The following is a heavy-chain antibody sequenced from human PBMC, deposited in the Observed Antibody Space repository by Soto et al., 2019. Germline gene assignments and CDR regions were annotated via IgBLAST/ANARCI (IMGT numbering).Heavy chain of an antibody. D-gene: IGHD2-8*01. J-gene: IGHJ6*02. CDR2: ISGYNGDT. V-gene: IGHV1-18*01. CDR1: GYTFTSYA. Sequence: ASVKVSCKASGYTFTSYAMHWVRQAPGQGLEWMGWISGYNGDTNYAQKFQGRVSMTIDTSTTTANMELRSLTSDDTAVYYCAKNGQPPYYYYGLDVWGQGTKVTVS. CDR3: AKNGQPPYYYYGLDV.